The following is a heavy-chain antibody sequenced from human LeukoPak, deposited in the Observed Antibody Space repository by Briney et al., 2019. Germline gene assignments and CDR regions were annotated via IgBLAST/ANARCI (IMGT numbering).Heavy chain of an antibody. CDR3: ARGGTVLRPNSPYDY. Sequence: GASVKVSCKASGYTFTGYYMHWVRQAPGQGLEWMGWINPSGGSTSYAQKFQGRVTMTRDTSTSTVYMELSSLRSEDTAVYYCARGGTVLRPNSPYDYWGQGTLVTVSS. CDR1: GYTFTGYY. D-gene: IGHD4-17*01. CDR2: INPSGGST. V-gene: IGHV1-46*01. J-gene: IGHJ4*02.